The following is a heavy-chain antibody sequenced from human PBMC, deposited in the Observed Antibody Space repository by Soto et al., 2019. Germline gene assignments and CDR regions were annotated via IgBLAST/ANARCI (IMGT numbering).Heavy chain of an antibody. Sequence: SETLSLTCTVSSYSIRSCKDYWGWIRQPPGKGLEWIGSMYNGGSTYYNPSLKSRVTISVDTSKNQFSLKLSSVTAADTAVYYCARQYSSPSQGGMDVWGQGTTVT. J-gene: IGHJ6*02. CDR2: MYNGGST. D-gene: IGHD6-13*01. CDR1: SYSIRSCKDY. V-gene: IGHV4-39*01. CDR3: ARQYSSPSQGGMDV.